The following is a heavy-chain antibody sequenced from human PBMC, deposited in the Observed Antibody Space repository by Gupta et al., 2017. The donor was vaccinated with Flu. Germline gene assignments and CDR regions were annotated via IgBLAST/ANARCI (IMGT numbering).Heavy chain of an antibody. D-gene: IGHD2/OR15-2a*01. Sequence: QVQLVQSGAEVKKPGASVRVSCEASGYTFTDDYLHWVRQAPGQGLEWMGWINPDSGGTFYAQKFQGRVTMTRDTSISTVYMEMNRLRSDDTAVYYCTRAPSIAGWYFDLWGRGTLVTVSS. CDR1: GYTFTDDY. V-gene: IGHV1-2*02. CDR3: TRAPSIAGWYFDL. CDR2: INPDSGGT. J-gene: IGHJ2*01.